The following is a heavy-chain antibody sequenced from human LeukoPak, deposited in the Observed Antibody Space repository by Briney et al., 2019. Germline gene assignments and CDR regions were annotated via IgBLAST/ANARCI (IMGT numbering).Heavy chain of an antibody. CDR3: ASNPPRTGDFNY. D-gene: IGHD7-27*01. CDR2: MSPNSGNT. V-gene: IGHV1-8*01. J-gene: IGHJ4*02. CDR1: GYTFTNYD. Sequence: ASVKVSCKTSGYTFTNYDINWVRQATGQGFEWMGWMSPNSGNTGYAQKFQGRVTMTRDTSINTAYMELSSLRSEDTAVYFCASNPPRTGDFNYWGQGALVTVSS.